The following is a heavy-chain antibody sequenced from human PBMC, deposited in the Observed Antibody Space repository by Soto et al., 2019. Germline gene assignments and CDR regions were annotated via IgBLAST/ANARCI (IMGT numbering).Heavy chain of an antibody. CDR3: ARHRIAVPGADYHGMDV. CDR1: GHSFSNYW. V-gene: IGHV5-10-1*01. CDR2: IDPSDSYT. D-gene: IGHD6-19*01. Sequence: PGESLKISCRGSGHSFSNYWISWVRQMPGKGLEWVGRIDPSDSYTNYNPSLQGHVTLSADMSMNTAYLQWSSLEATDTAMYYCARHRIAVPGADYHGMDVWGQGTPVTVSS. J-gene: IGHJ6*02.